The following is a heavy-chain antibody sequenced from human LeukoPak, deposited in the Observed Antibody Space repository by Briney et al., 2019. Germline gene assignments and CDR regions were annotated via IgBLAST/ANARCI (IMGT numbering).Heavy chain of an antibody. D-gene: IGHD3-16*01. CDR1: GFTFSNYG. J-gene: IGHJ5*02. V-gene: IGHV3-30*04. CDR2: ISHDGNKK. CDR3: TRDGGVDYNQIDA. Sequence: GGTLRLSCTVSGFTFSNYGMHWVRQAPGRGLESVAVISHDGNKKYYANSVKGQFTISRHNSKNTLYLQMDSMRAEDTALEYCTRDGGVDYNQIDAWGEGTLVTVSS.